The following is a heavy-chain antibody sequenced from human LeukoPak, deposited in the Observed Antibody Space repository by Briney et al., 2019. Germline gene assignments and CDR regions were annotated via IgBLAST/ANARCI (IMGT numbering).Heavy chain of an antibody. CDR2: IRYDGSNK. V-gene: IGHV3-30*02. CDR3: AKDTLGYCSSTSCYSLGEYNWFDP. D-gene: IGHD2-2*01. CDR1: GFTLSSYA. Sequence: GGSLRLSCAASGFTLSSYAMSWVRQAPGKGLEWVAFIRYDGSNKYYADSVKGRFTISRDNSKNTLYLQMNSLRAEDTAVYYCAKDTLGYCSSTSCYSLGEYNWFDPWGQGTLVTVSS. J-gene: IGHJ5*02.